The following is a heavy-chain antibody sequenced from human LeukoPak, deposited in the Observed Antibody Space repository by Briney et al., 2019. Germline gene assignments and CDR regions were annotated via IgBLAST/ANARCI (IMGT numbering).Heavy chain of an antibody. Sequence: SETLSLTCTVSGGSIGSYYWSWIRQPPGKGLEWIGYIYYSGSTNYNPSLKSRVTMSVDTSKNQFSLKLSSVTAADTAVYYCARPGGSSSWYDAFDIWGQGTMVTVSS. V-gene: IGHV4-59*12. CDR2: IYYSGST. D-gene: IGHD6-13*01. CDR1: GGSIGSYY. CDR3: ARPGGSSSWYDAFDI. J-gene: IGHJ3*02.